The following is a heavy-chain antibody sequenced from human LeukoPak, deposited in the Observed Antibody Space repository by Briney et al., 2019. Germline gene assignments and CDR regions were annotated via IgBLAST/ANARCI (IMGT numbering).Heavy chain of an antibody. D-gene: IGHD2-2*01. Sequence: SETLSLTCSVSGYSISSDYYWGWIRQPPGKGLEWIGSIYHSGSTYYNPSLKSRVTISINTSKNQFSLKLNSVTATDTAVYYCARRGDIVVIPAATDGFDIWGQGTRVTVSS. CDR1: GYSISSDYY. J-gene: IGHJ3*02. CDR3: ARRGDIVVIPAATDGFDI. CDR2: IYHSGST. V-gene: IGHV4-38-2*02.